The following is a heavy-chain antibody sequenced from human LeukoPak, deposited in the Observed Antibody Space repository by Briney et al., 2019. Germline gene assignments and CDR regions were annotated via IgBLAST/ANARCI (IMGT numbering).Heavy chain of an antibody. J-gene: IGHJ4*02. CDR1: GFTVSTYY. V-gene: IGHV3-53*01. D-gene: IGHD2-2*01. Sequence: GGSLRLSCAAPGFTVSTYYMTWVRQAPGKGLECVLHNYSGGSTYYADSVKGRFTVSRDNSKNTLYLQMNSLRAEDTAMYYCARGLGYCTSTTCLLPFDYWGQGTLVTVSS. CDR3: ARGLGYCTSTTCLLPFDY. CDR2: NYSGGST.